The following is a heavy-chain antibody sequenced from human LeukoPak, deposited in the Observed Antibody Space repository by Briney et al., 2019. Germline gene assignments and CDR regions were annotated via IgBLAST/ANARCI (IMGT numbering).Heavy chain of an antibody. V-gene: IGHV4-39*07. J-gene: IGHJ6*03. Sequence: SETLSLTCTVSGGSISSSSYYWGWIRQPPGNGLEWMGSIYYSGSTYYNPSLKSRVTISVDTSKNQFSLKLSSVTAAETAVYYCEARYCSSTSCAEKYYMAVWGKGPTVTVSS. CDR1: GGSISSSSYY. D-gene: IGHD2-2*01. CDR2: IYYSGST. CDR3: EARYCSSTSCAEKYYMAV.